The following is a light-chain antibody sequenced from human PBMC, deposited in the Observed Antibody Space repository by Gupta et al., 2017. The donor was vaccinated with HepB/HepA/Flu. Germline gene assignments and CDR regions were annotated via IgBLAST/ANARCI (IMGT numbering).Light chain of an antibody. Sequence: DIVLTQTPLPSPVILGQPASTSLRSSQSFVHNDGNTYFSWLQQRPGHAPRLLIYKVSNRFSVVPALCSGRWAATDFPLIISRVAAEVGGVYYCMQGTQHPLTFGGGTKVEIK. J-gene: IGKJ4*01. V-gene: IGKV2-24*01. CDR2: KVS. CDR1: QSFVHNDGNTY. CDR3: MQGTQHPLT.